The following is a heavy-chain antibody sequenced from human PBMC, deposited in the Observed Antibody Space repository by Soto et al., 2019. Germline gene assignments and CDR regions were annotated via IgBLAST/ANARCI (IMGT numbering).Heavy chain of an antibody. CDR3: ARASRDLLGSRRAFDT. CDR1: GYTFTSYY. CDR2: INPSGGST. J-gene: IGHJ3*02. V-gene: IGHV1-46*03. D-gene: IGHD1-26*01. Sequence: QVQLVQSGAEVKKPGASVKVSCKASGYTFTSYYMHWVRQAPGRGLEWMGIINPSGGSTSYAQKFQGRYTLARDTSTSTVYLELNSLTSEDSAVYYCARASRDLLGSRRAFDTWGQGTMVTVSS.